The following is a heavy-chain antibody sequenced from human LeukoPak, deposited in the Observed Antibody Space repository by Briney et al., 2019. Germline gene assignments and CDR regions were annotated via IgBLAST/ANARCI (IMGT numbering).Heavy chain of an antibody. J-gene: IGHJ4*02. D-gene: IGHD3-10*01. CDR2: INHSGST. Sequence: SETLSLTCAVYGGSFSGYYWSWIRQPPGRGLEWIGEINHSGSTNYNPSLKSRVTISVDTSKNQFSLKLSSVTAADTAVYYCARLKRITTVRGVIPPNYFDYWGQGTLVTVSS. CDR1: GGSFSGYY. V-gene: IGHV4-34*01. CDR3: ARLKRITTVRGVIPPNYFDY.